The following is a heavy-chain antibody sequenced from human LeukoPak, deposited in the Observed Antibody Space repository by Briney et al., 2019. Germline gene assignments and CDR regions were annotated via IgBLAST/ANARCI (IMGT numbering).Heavy chain of an antibody. J-gene: IGHJ3*02. CDR2: IRYDGSYK. CDR3: ANGAKYNILTGFRASRDYAFDI. V-gene: IGHV3-30*02. Sequence: GGFLRLSCAASGFTFSSYGMHWVRQAPGKGLEWVAFIRYDGSYKYYADSGKGRFTISRDNSKNTLSLKMNSLRAEDPAVYCCANGAKYNILTGFRASRDYAFDIWGQGTMVTVSS. CDR1: GFTFSSYG. D-gene: IGHD3-9*01.